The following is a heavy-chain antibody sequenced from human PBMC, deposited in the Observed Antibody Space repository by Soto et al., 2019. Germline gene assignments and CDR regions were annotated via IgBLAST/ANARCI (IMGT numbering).Heavy chain of an antibody. D-gene: IGHD6-6*01. V-gene: IGHV1-46*01. CDR3: ARDYIAALDY. J-gene: IGHJ4*02. CDR2: INPSGGST. Sequence: QVQLVQSGAEVKKPGASVKVSCKASGYTFTNYYMHWVRQAPGQGLEWMGIINPSGGSTGYAQKFQGRVTMTRDTSKSPVYMEVSSLRSEDTAVYYCARDYIAALDYWGQGTLVSVSS. CDR1: GYTFTNYY.